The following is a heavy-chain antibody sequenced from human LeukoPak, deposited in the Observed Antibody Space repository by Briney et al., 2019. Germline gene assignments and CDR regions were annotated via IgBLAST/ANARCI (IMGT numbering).Heavy chain of an antibody. CDR2: IYYSGST. CDR1: GGSTSSYY. Sequence: TPSETLSLTCTVSGGSTSSYYWSWIRQPPGKGLEWIGYIYYSGSTNYNPSLKSRVTISVDTSKNQFSLKLSSVTAADTAVYYCARETTVTNAFDIWGQGTMVTVSS. CDR3: ARETTVTNAFDI. D-gene: IGHD4-17*01. V-gene: IGHV4-59*01. J-gene: IGHJ3*02.